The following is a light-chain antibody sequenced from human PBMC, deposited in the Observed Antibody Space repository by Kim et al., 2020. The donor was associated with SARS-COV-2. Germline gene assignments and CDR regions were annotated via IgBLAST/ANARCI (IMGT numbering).Light chain of an antibody. CDR3: PKYTSAPWR. Sequence: DIQMTQSPSSLSASVGDRVTITCRASQGISNYLAWYQQKPGKVPKLLIYASSTLQSGVPSRFIGRGSGTDFSLTICSLQPEDGETYYCPKYTSAPWRFGRGTKVGIK. CDR1: QGISNY. CDR2: ASS. J-gene: IGKJ1*01. V-gene: IGKV1-27*01.